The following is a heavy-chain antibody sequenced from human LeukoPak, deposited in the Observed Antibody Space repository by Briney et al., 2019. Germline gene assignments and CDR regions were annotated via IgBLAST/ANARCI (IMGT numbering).Heavy chain of an antibody. V-gene: IGHV3-30*18. D-gene: IGHD6-6*01. J-gene: IGHJ4*02. CDR1: GFTFSSYG. CDR2: ISYDGSNK. CDR3: AKDRSSSFDY. Sequence: GGSLRLSCAASGFTFSSYGMHWVRQAPGKGLEWVAVISYDGSNKYYADSVKGRFTSSRDNSKNTLYLQMNSLRAEDTAVYYCAKDRSSSFDYWGQGTLVTVSS.